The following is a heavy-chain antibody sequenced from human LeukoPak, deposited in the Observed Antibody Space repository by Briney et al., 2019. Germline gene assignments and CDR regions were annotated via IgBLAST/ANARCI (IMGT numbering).Heavy chain of an antibody. D-gene: IGHD6-19*01. CDR2: VNHTGST. Sequence: SETLSLTCAVYGGSFSGYWSWIRQPPGKGLEWIGEVNHTGSTNYNPSLKSRVTISVDTSKNQFSLKLSSVTAADTAVYFCARRSHYSGWYVWGQGTLVTVSS. CDR3: ARRSHYSGWYV. J-gene: IGHJ1*01. V-gene: IGHV4-34*01. CDR1: GGSFSGY.